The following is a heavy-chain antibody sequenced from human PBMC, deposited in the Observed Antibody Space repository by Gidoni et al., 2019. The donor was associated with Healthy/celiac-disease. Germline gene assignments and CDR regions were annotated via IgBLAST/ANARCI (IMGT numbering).Heavy chain of an antibody. Sequence: QFQLVQSGAEVKKLGASVKVSCKDSGYTFTSYGISWVRQAPVQGIEWMVWISAYNGNTNYAQKLQGRVTMTTDTSTSTAYMELRSLRSDDTAVYYGARDRGSSVVVVPDYLDYWGQGTLVTVSA. V-gene: IGHV1-18*01. CDR1: GYTFTSYG. CDR2: ISAYNGNT. J-gene: IGHJ4*02. D-gene: IGHD2-2*01. CDR3: ARDRGSSVVVVPDYLDY.